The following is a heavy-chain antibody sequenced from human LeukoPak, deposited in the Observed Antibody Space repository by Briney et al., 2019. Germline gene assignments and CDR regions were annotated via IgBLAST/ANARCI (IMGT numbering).Heavy chain of an antibody. CDR1: GYTFTSYY. D-gene: IGHD3-10*01. V-gene: IGHV1-46*01. J-gene: IGHJ1*01. CDR3: ARGWFGELLDAEYFQH. Sequence: ASETVSCKASGYTFTSYYMHWVRQAPGQGLEWMGIINPSGGSTSYAEKFQGRVTMIRDTSTSTVYMKLSSLRSEDTAVYYCARGWFGELLDAEYFQHWGQGTLVT. CDR2: INPSGGST.